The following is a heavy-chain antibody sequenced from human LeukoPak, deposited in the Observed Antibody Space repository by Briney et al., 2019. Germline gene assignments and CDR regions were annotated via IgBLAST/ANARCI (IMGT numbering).Heavy chain of an antibody. CDR1: GYTFTSYD. J-gene: IGHJ5*02. CDR3: ARGGGLRFLEWLSHLNNWFDP. Sequence: ASVKVSCKASGYTFTSYDINWVRQATGQGLEWMGWMNPNSGNTGYAQKFQGRVTMTRNTSISTAYMELSSLRSEDTAVYYCARGGGLRFLEWLSHLNNWFDPWGQGTLVTVSS. CDR2: MNPNSGNT. V-gene: IGHV1-8*01. D-gene: IGHD3-3*01.